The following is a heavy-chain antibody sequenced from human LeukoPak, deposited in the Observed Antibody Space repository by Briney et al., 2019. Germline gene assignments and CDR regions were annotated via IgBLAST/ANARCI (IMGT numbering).Heavy chain of an antibody. CDR2: INHSGST. Sequence: SETLSLTCTVSGGSISSYYWSWIRQPPGKGLEWIGEINHSGSTNYNPSLKSRVTISVDTSKNQFSLKLSSVTAADTAVYYCARGGWELTNFDYWGQGTLVTVSS. CDR3: ARGGWELTNFDY. D-gene: IGHD1-26*01. CDR1: GGSISSYY. J-gene: IGHJ4*02. V-gene: IGHV4-34*01.